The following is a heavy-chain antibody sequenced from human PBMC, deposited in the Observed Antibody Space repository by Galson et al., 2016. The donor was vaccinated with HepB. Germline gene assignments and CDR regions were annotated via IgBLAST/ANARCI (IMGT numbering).Heavy chain of an antibody. D-gene: IGHD1-1*01. CDR1: GYSLTNYW. V-gene: IGHV5-51*01. CDR2: IYPGDSDT. Sequence: QSGAEVKKPGESLKISCKGSGYSLTNYWIGWVCQMPGKGLEWMGIIYPGDSDTRYSPSFQGQVTISADQSINTAYLQWSSLKASDTAMYFCARLRWVPRYPYYFDFWGQGTLVIVSS. J-gene: IGHJ4*02. CDR3: ARLRWVPRYPYYFDF.